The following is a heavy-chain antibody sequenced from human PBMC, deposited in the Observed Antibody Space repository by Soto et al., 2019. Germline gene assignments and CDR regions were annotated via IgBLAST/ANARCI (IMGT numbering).Heavy chain of an antibody. CDR3: ARATYYYDSSGYLVTNNWFDP. J-gene: IGHJ5*02. CDR2: MNPNSGNT. D-gene: IGHD3-22*01. Sequence: QVQLVQSGAEVKKPGASVKVSCKASGYTFTSYDINWVRQATGQGLEWMGWMNPNSGNTGYAQKFQGRVTMTRNTSISTAYMGLSSMRSEDTAVYYCARATYYYDSSGYLVTNNWFDPWGQGTLVTVSS. CDR1: GYTFTSYD. V-gene: IGHV1-8*01.